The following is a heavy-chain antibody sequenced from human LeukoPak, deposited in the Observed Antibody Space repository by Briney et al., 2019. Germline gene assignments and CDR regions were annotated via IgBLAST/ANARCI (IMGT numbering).Heavy chain of an antibody. CDR3: AKDELRGSYYRPYYMDV. CDR1: GFTFSSYG. J-gene: IGHJ6*03. D-gene: IGHD1-26*01. CDR2: IRYDGSNK. V-gene: IGHV3-30*02. Sequence: PGGSLRLSCAASGFTFSSYGMHWVRQAPGKGLEWVAFIRYDGSNKYYADSVKGRFTISRDNSKNTLYLQMNSLRAEDTAVYYCAKDELRGSYYRPYYMDVWGKGTTVTISS.